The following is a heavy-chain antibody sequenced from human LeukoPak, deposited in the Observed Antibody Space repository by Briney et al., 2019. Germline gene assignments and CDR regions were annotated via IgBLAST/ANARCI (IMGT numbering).Heavy chain of an antibody. D-gene: IGHD4-23*01. Sequence: ASVKVSCKASGYTFTSYYMHWVRQAPGQGLEWMGIINPSGGSTSYAQKFQGRVTMTRDTSTSPVYMELSSLRSEDTAVYYCARVRSTVVTPSYYFDYWGQGTLVTVSS. CDR2: INPSGGST. J-gene: IGHJ4*02. V-gene: IGHV1-46*01. CDR3: ARVRSTVVTPSYYFDY. CDR1: GYTFTSYY.